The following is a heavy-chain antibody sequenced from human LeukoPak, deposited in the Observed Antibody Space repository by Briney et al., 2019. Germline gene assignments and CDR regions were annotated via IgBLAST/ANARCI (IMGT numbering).Heavy chain of an antibody. Sequence: RASVKVSCKVSGYTLTELSMHWVRQAPGKGLEWMEGFDPEVGETIYAQKFQGRVTMTEDTSTDTAYMELSSLRSEDTAVYYCATDLSRAYYDSSGYFYHYYGMDVWGQGTTVTVSS. CDR2: FDPEVGET. CDR3: ATDLSRAYYDSSGYFYHYYGMDV. CDR1: GYTLTELS. J-gene: IGHJ6*02. V-gene: IGHV1-24*01. D-gene: IGHD3-22*01.